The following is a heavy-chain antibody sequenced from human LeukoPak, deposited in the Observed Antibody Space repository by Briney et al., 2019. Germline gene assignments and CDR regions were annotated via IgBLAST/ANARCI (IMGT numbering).Heavy chain of an antibody. Sequence: PGGSLRLSCAASVFTFSSYSMSWVRQAPGKGLEWVSAIRGSGDSTYYADSVKGRFTISRDNSKNTLYLQMNSLRAEDTAVYYCAKRFRGSSGLYYFDYWGQGTLVTVSS. CDR2: IRGSGDST. CDR3: AKRFRGSSGLYYFDY. V-gene: IGHV3-23*01. J-gene: IGHJ4*02. CDR1: VFTFSSYS. D-gene: IGHD6-13*01.